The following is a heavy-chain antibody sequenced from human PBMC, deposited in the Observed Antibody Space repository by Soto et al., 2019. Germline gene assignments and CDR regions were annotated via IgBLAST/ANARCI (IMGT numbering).Heavy chain of an antibody. CDR2: ISYDGSNK. D-gene: IGHD5-12*01. Sequence: QVQLVESGGGVVQPGRSLRLSCAASGFTFSSYGMHWVRQAPGKGLEWVAVISYDGSNKYYADSVKGRFTISRDNSKNTLYLQMNSLRAEDTAVYYCAKDPAARVEMATILPGYWGQGTLVTVSS. J-gene: IGHJ4*02. V-gene: IGHV3-30*18. CDR1: GFTFSSYG. CDR3: AKDPAARVEMATILPGY.